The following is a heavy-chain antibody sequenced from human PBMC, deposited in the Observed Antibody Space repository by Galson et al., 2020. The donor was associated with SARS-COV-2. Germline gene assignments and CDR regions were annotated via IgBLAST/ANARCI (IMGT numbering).Heavy chain of an antibody. V-gene: IGHV3-23*01. J-gene: IGHJ4*02. CDR2: ISGSGGST. CDR1: GFTFSSYA. Sequence: GGSLRLSCAASGFTFSSYAMSWVRQAPGKGLEWVSAISGSGGSTYYADSVKGRFTISRDNSKNTLYLQMNSLRAEDTAVYYCAKDGLGVVAGRGSFDYWGQGTLVTVSS. D-gene: IGHD6-19*01. CDR3: AKDGLGVVAGRGSFDY.